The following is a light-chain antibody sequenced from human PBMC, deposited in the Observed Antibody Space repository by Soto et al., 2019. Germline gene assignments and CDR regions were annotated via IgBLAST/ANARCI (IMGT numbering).Light chain of an antibody. CDR2: DAS. CDR3: QQHYEWVT. Sequence: EIVMTQSPATLSMSPGETATLSCRASQSVSTNLVWYQQKPGQAPRLLIYDASTRATGIPARFSGSGSGTVSSLIISKLQSEDVAVYYCQQHYEWVTFGGGTKVEI. CDR1: QSVSTN. V-gene: IGKV3-15*01. J-gene: IGKJ4*01.